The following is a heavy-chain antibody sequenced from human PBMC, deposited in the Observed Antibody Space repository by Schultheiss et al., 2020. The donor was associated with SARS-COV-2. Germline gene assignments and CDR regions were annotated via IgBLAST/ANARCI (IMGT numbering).Heavy chain of an antibody. CDR3: AKDMGRGDYDYYGMDV. V-gene: IGHV3-43D*04. D-gene: IGHD3-16*01. CDR1: GFTFDDYA. J-gene: IGHJ6*02. Sequence: GESLKISCAASGFTFDDYAMHWVRQAPGKGLEWVSLISWDGGSTYYADSVKGRFTISRDNSKNSLYLQMNSLRAEDTALYYCAKDMGRGDYDYYGMDVWGQGTTVTVSS. CDR2: ISWDGGST.